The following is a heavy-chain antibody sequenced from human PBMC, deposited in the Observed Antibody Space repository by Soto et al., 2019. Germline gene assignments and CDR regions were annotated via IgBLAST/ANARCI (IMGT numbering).Heavy chain of an antibody. CDR1: GFTFDDYA. CDR3: ARSVRKYYYYYGMDV. J-gene: IGHJ6*02. CDR2: ISWNSGSI. V-gene: IGHV3-9*01. Sequence: GGSLRLSCVASGFTFDDYAMHWVRQAPGKGLEWVSGISWNSGSIGYADSVKGRFTISRDNAKNSLYLQMNSLRAEDTALYYCARSVRKYYYYYGMDVWGQGTTVTVSS.